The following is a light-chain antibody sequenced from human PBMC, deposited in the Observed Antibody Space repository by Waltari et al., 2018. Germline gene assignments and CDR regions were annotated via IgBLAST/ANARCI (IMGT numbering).Light chain of an antibody. V-gene: IGLV6-57*03. J-gene: IGLJ3*02. CDR3: QSVDSTNPWV. Sequence: NFMLTQPHSVSESPGKTITISCTRSSGSIGSGYVQWYQQLPGTAPTTMIYEDKKRPSAVPDRFSGSIDSASTSASLTSSGLKTEDEADYYCQSVDSTNPWVFGGGTKLTVL. CDR1: SGSIGSGY. CDR2: EDK.